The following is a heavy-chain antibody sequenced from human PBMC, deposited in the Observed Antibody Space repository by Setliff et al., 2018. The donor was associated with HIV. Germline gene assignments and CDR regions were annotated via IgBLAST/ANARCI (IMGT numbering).Heavy chain of an antibody. Sequence: SGGSLRLSCAASGFTFSSYGMHWVRQAPGKGLEWVAVIWYDGSNKYYADSVKGRFTLSRDNSKNTLYLQMSSLRAEDTAVYYCAKGASLVPRRPHFCYFDYWGQGALVTVSS. CDR2: IWYDGSNK. CDR3: AKGASLVPRRPHFCYFDY. J-gene: IGHJ4*02. D-gene: IGHD3-16*02. V-gene: IGHV3-33*03. CDR1: GFTFSSYG.